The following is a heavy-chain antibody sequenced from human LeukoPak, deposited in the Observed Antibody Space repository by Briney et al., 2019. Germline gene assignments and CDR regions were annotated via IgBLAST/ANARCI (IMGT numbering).Heavy chain of an antibody. J-gene: IGHJ4*02. CDR1: GFTFSSYA. CDR2: ISGSGGST. V-gene: IGHV3-23*01. D-gene: IGHD3-22*01. Sequence: GGSLRLSCAASGFTFSSYAMSWVRQAPGKGLEWVSAISGSGGSTYYADSVKGRFTISRDNSKNTLYLQMNSLRAEDTAVYYCAKDPPNYYYDSSGYYDYWGQGTLVTVSS. CDR3: AKDPPNYYYDSSGYYDY.